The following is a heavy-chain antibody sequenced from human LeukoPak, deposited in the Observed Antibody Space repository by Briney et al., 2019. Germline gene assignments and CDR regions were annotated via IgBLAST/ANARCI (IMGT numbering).Heavy chain of an antibody. V-gene: IGHV3-66*02. J-gene: IGHJ4*02. CDR1: GFTVSSNY. D-gene: IGHD3-10*01. CDR3: ARVWFGENFDY. CDR2: IYSGGST. Sequence: GGSLRLSCAASGFTVSSNYMSWVRQAPGKGLEWVSVIYSGGSTCYADSVKGRFTISRDNSKNTLYLQMNSLRAEDTAVYYCARVWFGENFDYWGQGTLVTVSS.